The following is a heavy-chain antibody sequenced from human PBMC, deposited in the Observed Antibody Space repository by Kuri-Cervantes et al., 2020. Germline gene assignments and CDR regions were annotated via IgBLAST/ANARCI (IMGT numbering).Heavy chain of an antibody. J-gene: IGHJ4*02. D-gene: IGHD3-22*01. V-gene: IGHV3-48*01. CDR1: GFTFSSYS. CDR3: ATYYDSSGFFGY. CDR2: ISRSSSTI. Sequence: GGSLRLSCAASGFTFSSYSMNWVRQAPGKGLEWVSYISRSSSTIDYADSVKGRFTISRDNAKNSLYLQMHSLRAEDTAVYYCATYYDSSGFFGYWGQGTLVTVSS.